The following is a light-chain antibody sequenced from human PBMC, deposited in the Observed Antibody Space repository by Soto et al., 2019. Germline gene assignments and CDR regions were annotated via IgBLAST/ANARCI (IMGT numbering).Light chain of an antibody. J-gene: IGLJ2*01. Sequence: QSVLTQPPSVSATPGQTVTISCSGSSSNIGNNYVAWYQQSPGTAPKLLIYDNNQRPSGTPDRFSGSKSGTSATLGITGLLTGDDADYYCGTWDSGMSEVVFGGGTKLTVL. V-gene: IGLV1-51*01. CDR1: SSNIGNNY. CDR3: GTWDSGMSEVV. CDR2: DNN.